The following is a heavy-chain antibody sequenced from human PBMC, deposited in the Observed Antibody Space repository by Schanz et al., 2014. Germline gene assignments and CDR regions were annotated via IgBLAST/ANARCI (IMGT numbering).Heavy chain of an antibody. CDR2: ISGSGGTT. J-gene: IGHJ4*02. Sequence: EVQLVESGGGLVQPGGSLRLSCAASGFTFSSYAMSWVRQAPGKGLEWVSAISGSGGTTYYADSVKGRFTISRDNAKNTLYLQMSSLRAEDTAVYYCVKDDRGDVVVVAANYWGQGAQVIVSS. CDR1: GFTFSSYA. CDR3: VKDDRGDVVVVAANY. D-gene: IGHD2-15*01. V-gene: IGHV3-23*04.